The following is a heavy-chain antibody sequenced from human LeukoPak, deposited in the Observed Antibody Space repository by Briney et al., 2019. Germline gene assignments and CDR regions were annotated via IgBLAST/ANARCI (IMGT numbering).Heavy chain of an antibody. CDR2: ISTYNGDT. CDR1: GYIFKNYA. V-gene: IGHV1-18*01. J-gene: IGHJ4*02. CDR3: ARELAFYFDTIGYFYFDY. Sequence: GASVVVSCKASGYIFKNYAISWVRQAPGQGLEWMVWISTYNGDTNYAQKFQGRVTITKDTSASTAYMELRSLRSDDTAVYYCARELAFYFDTIGYFYFDYWGQGTLVTVSS. D-gene: IGHD3-22*01.